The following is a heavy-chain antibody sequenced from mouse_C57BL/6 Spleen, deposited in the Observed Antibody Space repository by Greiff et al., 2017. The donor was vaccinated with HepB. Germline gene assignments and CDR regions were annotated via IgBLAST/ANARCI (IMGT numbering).Heavy chain of an antibody. CDR1: GYTFTSYW. D-gene: IGHD1-1*01. J-gene: IGHJ1*03. CDR2: IDPSDSYT. V-gene: IGHV1-50*01. CDR3: ASPHYYGSSYVRYFDV. Sequence: VQLQQPGAELVKPGASVKLSCKASGYTFTSYWMQWVKQRPGQGLEWIGEIDPSDSYTNYNQKFKGKATLTVDTSSSTAYMQLSSLTSEDSAVYYCASPHYYGSSYVRYFDVWGTGTTVTVSS.